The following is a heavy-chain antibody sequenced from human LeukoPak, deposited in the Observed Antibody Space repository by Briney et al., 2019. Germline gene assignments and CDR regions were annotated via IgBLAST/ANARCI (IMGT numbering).Heavy chain of an antibody. V-gene: IGHV1-69*01. CDR3: ARGLEDQLLYYYGMDV. Sequence: GSSVKVSCKASGGTFSSYAISWVRQAPGQGLEWMGGIIPIFGTASYAQKFQGRVTITADESTSTAYMELSSLRSEDTAVYYCARGLEDQLLYYYGMDVWGQGTTVTVSS. CDR2: IIPIFGTA. CDR1: GGTFSSYA. D-gene: IGHD2-2*01. J-gene: IGHJ6*02.